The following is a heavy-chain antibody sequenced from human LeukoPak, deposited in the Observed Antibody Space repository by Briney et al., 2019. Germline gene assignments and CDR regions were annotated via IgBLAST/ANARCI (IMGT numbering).Heavy chain of an antibody. D-gene: IGHD3-22*01. Sequence: ASVKVSCKASGGTFSSYAISWVRQAPGQGLEWMGGIIPIFGTANYAQKFQGRVTITADESTSTAYMELSSLRSEDTAAYYCARGPNYYDSSGYYYTFDYWGQGTLVTVSS. V-gene: IGHV1-69*01. J-gene: IGHJ4*02. CDR1: GGTFSSYA. CDR3: ARGPNYYDSSGYYYTFDY. CDR2: IIPIFGTA.